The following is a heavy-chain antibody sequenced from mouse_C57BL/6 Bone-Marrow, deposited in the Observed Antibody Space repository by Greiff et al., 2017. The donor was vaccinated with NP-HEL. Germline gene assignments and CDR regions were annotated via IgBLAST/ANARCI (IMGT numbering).Heavy chain of an antibody. CDR2: IYPNSGGT. J-gene: IGHJ4*01. Sequence: QVQLQQPGAELVKPGASVKLSCKASGYTFTSYWMHWVKQRPGRGLEWIGRIYPNSGGTKYNEKFKSKATLTVDKPSSTAYMQLSSLTSEDSAVYYCARGRLRRIEYYAMDYWGQGTSVTVSS. CDR1: GYTFTSYW. V-gene: IGHV1-72*01. D-gene: IGHD2-2*01. CDR3: ARGRLRRIEYYAMDY.